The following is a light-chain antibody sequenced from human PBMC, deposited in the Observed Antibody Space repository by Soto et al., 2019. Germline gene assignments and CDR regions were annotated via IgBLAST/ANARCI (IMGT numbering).Light chain of an antibody. V-gene: IGLV2-23*02. CDR1: SSDVATDNL. J-gene: IGLJ3*02. CDR2: EVT. CDR3: CSRV. Sequence: QSVLTQPASVAGSPGQSITISCTGTSSDVATDNLVSWYQQRPGTAPQLIIYEVTKRPSGVSTRFSGSQSVNTASLTISGLQSEDEADYYWCSRVFGGGTKLTVL.